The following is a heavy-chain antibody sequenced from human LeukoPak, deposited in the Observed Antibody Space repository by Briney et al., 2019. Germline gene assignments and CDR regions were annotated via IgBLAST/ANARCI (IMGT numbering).Heavy chain of an antibody. CDR3: ARETYDSGYFDY. D-gene: IGHD3-22*01. V-gene: IGHV3-30*02. J-gene: IGHJ4*02. CDR1: GFTFNVYG. Sequence: GGSLRLSCAASGFTFNVYGMHWVRQAPGKGLEWVAFIRYDGSDEYSADSVKGRFTISRDNSKNSLYLQMNSLRAEDTAVYYCARETYDSGYFDYWGQGTLVTVSS. CDR2: IRYDGSDE.